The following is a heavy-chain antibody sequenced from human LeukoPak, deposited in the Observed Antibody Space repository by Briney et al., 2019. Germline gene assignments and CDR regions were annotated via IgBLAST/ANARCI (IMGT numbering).Heavy chain of an antibody. V-gene: IGHV1-2*02. J-gene: IGHJ4*02. CDR3: ARELWFGESSFDY. Sequence: GASVKVSCKASGYTFTGYYMHWVRQAPGQGLEWMGWINPNSGGTNYAQKFQGRVTMTRDTSISTAYMELSRLRFDDTAVYYCARELWFGESSFDYWGQGTLVTVSS. D-gene: IGHD3-10*01. CDR2: INPNSGGT. CDR1: GYTFTGYY.